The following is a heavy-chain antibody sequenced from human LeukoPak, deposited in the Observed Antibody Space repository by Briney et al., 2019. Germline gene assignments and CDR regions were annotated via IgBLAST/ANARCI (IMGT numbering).Heavy chain of an antibody. J-gene: IGHJ4*02. Sequence: SETLSLTCAVYGGSFSGYYWSWIRQPPGKGLEWIGEINHSGSTNYNPSLKSRVTISVDTSKNQFSLKLSSVTAADTAVYYCARDSTHCSSTSCYTYHSYWGQGTLVTVSS. CDR3: ARDSTHCSSTSCYTYHSY. CDR2: INHSGST. D-gene: IGHD2-2*02. CDR1: GGSFSGYY. V-gene: IGHV4-34*01.